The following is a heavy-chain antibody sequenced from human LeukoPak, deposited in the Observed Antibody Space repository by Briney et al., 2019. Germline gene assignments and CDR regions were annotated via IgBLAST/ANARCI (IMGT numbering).Heavy chain of an antibody. J-gene: IGHJ3*02. CDR3: XXRFRYDPQQAFDI. Sequence: ASVRVSCKASGYNFIGYYINWVRQAPGQGLEWMGWINPKNGGTESAQRFQGRVTMTRDTSISTAYMELSRLRSDDTAVYYCXXRFRYDPQQAFDIWGQGTMVTVSS. CDR1: GYNFIGYY. V-gene: IGHV1-2*02. CDR2: INPKNGGT. D-gene: IGHD3-3*01.